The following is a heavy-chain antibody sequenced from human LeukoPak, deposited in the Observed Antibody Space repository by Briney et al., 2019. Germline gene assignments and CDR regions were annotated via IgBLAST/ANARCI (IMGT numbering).Heavy chain of an antibody. CDR3: ARQGDSGWYYFDY. CDR2: IYHSGST. Sequence: SETLSLTCAVSGGSISSSNWWSWVRQPPGKGLEWIGEIYHSGSTNYNPSLKSRVTISVDKSKNQFSLKLTSVTAADTAAYYCARQGDSGWYYFDYWGQGTLVTVSS. CDR1: GGSISSSNW. J-gene: IGHJ4*02. V-gene: IGHV4-4*02. D-gene: IGHD6-19*01.